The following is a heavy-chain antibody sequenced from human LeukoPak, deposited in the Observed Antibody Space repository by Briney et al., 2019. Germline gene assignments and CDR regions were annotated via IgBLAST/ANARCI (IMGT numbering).Heavy chain of an antibody. V-gene: IGHV1-46*01. D-gene: IGHD5-24*01. Sequence: ASVTVSCQASGYTFTSYYMHWVRQAPGQGLEWMGIINPIGGSTIYAQKFQGRVTMTRDTSTSTVYMELSSLRSEDTAVYYCARALRMATIPGVNMNYFDYWGQGTLVTVSS. CDR2: INPIGGST. J-gene: IGHJ4*02. CDR1: GYTFTSYY. CDR3: ARALRMATIPGVNMNYFDY.